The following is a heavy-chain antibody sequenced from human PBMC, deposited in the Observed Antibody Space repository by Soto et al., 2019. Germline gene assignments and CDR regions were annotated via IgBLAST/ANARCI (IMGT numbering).Heavy chain of an antibody. J-gene: IGHJ6*02. CDR3: AKDLIRFGYYGMDV. D-gene: IGHD3-3*01. Sequence: PGGSLRLSCAASGFTFDDYAMHWVRQAPGKGLEWVSGISWNSGSIGYADSVKGRFTISRDNAKNSLYLQMNSLRAEDTALYYCAKDLIRFGYYGMDVWGQGTTVTVS. CDR2: ISWNSGSI. CDR1: GFTFDDYA. V-gene: IGHV3-9*01.